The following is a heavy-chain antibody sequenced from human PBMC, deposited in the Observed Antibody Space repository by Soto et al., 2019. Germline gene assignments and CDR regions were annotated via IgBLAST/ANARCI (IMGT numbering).Heavy chain of an antibody. D-gene: IGHD3-10*01. V-gene: IGHV2-5*02. CDR2: IYWDDDK. CDR3: AREKAGYYGSGSYYGIDY. J-gene: IGHJ4*02. CDR1: GFSLSTSGVG. Sequence: QITLKESGPTLVKPTQTLTLTCTFSGFSLSTSGVGVGWIRQPPGKALEWLALIYWDDDKRYSPSLKSRLTITKDTSKNQVVLTMTNMDPVDTATYYCAREKAGYYGSGSYYGIDYWGQGTLVTVSS.